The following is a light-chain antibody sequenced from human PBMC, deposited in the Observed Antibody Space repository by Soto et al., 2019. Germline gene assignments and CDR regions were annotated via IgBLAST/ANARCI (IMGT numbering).Light chain of an antibody. CDR2: DAS. CDR3: QQYLNSPRT. Sequence: VLTQSPGTLSWSPLELATLSCRASQRVASDLAWYLQKPGQPPRLLIYDASIRATGIPDRISGSGSERDFTLTISRLEPEDAAVYYCQQYLNSPRTFGQGTKVDIK. CDR1: QRVASD. J-gene: IGKJ1*01. V-gene: IGKV3-20*01.